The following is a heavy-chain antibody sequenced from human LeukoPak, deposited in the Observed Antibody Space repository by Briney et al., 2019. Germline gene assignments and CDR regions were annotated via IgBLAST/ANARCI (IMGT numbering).Heavy chain of an antibody. V-gene: IGHV4-34*01. CDR2: INHSGST. D-gene: IGHD3-22*01. CDR1: GGSFSGYY. CDR3: ARWYYYDSSGYYEL. J-gene: IGHJ4*02. Sequence: KPSETLSLTCAVYGGSFSGYYWSWIRQPPGKGLEWIGEINHSGSTNYNPSLKSRVTISVDTSKNQFSLKLSSVTAADTAVYYCARWYYYDSSGYYELWGQGTLVTVSS.